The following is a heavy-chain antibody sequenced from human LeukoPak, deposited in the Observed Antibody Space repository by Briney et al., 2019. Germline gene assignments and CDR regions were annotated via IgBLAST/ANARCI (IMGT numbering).Heavy chain of an antibody. J-gene: IGHJ3*02. V-gene: IGHV3-30*02. Sequence: PGGSLRLSCAASGFTFSSYGMHWVRQAPGKGLEWVAFIRYDGSNKYYADSVKGRFTISRDNSKNTLYLQMNSLRAEDTAVYYCARDVTVWDAFDIWGQGTMVTVSS. CDR3: ARDVTVWDAFDI. CDR2: IRYDGSNK. D-gene: IGHD2/OR15-2a*01. CDR1: GFTFSSYG.